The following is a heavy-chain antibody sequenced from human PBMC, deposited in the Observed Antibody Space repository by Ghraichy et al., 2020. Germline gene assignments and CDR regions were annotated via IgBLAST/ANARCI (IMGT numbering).Heavy chain of an antibody. CDR1: GFSFSAYS. CDR2: ITSSSRTI. D-gene: IGHD4-17*01. CDR3: ARGSTGRRFYYYDGMDL. J-gene: IGHJ6*02. Sequence: GALRLSCVGSGFSFSAYSMNWVRQSPGKGLEWVSYITSSSRTIFYADSVKGRFTISRDNAHNTLYLQMSSVRDEDTAVYYCARGSTGRRFYYYDGMDLWGQGTTVTVSS. V-gene: IGHV3-48*02.